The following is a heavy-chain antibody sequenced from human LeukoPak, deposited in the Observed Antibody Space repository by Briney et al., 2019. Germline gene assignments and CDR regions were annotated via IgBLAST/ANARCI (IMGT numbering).Heavy chain of an antibody. CDR3: ARNDIVNYSLDA. D-gene: IGHD2-21*01. V-gene: IGHV4-39*01. Sequence: PSETLSLTCSVSGDSISSTGYYWGWIRQPPGQGLAWIASVYYSGNTYYNPSLKSRVTISVDTSENQFSLKLSSVTAADTALYYGARNDIVNYSLDAWGKGTTVTVSS. CDR2: VYYSGNT. CDR1: GDSISSTGYY. J-gene: IGHJ6*04.